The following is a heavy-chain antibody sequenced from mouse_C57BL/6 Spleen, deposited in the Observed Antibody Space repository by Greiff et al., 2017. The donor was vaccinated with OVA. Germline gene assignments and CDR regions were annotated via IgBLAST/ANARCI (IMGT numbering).Heavy chain of an antibody. V-gene: IGHV1-54*01. D-gene: IGHD2-4*01. CDR2: INPGSGGT. CDR3: ARSRDYDEGFDY. Sequence: VKLQESGAELVRPGTSVKVSCKASGYAFTNYLIEWVKQRPGQGLEWIGVINPGSGGTNYNEKFKGKATLTADKSSSTAYMQLSSLTSEDSAVYFCARSRDYDEGFDYWGQGTTLTVSS. J-gene: IGHJ2*01. CDR1: GYAFTNYL.